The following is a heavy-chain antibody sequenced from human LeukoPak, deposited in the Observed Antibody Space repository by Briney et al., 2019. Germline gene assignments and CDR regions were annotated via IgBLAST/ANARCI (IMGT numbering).Heavy chain of an antibody. CDR2: ISSSGSTI. J-gene: IGHJ4*02. V-gene: IGHV3-48*04. Sequence: GGSLRLSCAASGFTFSSYAMSWIRQAPGKGLEWVSYISSSGSTINSADSVKGRFTISRDNAKNSLYLQMNSLRAEDTAVYYCARSWLDYYDSSGYADYWGQGTLVTVSS. CDR3: ARSWLDYYDSSGYADY. CDR1: GFTFSSYA. D-gene: IGHD3-22*01.